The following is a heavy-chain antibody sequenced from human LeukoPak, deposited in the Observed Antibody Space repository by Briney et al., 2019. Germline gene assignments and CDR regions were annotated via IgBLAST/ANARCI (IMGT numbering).Heavy chain of an antibody. CDR3: ARAGWSSRGY. V-gene: IGHV3-48*01. Sequence: GGSLRLSCAASGFTFSSYSMNWVRQAPGKGLEWVSYISSSSSTIYYADSVKGRFTISRDNAKNSLYLQMSSLRAEDTAVYYCARAGWSSRGYWGQGTLVTVSS. CDR1: GFTFSSYS. D-gene: IGHD6-13*01. CDR2: ISSSSSTI. J-gene: IGHJ4*02.